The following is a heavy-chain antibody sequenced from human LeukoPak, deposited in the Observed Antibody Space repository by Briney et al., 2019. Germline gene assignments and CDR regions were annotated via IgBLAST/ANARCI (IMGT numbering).Heavy chain of an antibody. V-gene: IGHV1-2*02. Sequence: ASVKVSCKASGYTFTGYYMHWVRQAPGQGLEWMGWINPNSGGTNYAQKFQGRVTMTRDTSISTAYMELSRLRSDDTAVYYCARVLPYYYGSGSYGDYRGQGTLVTVSS. J-gene: IGHJ4*02. CDR1: GYTFTGYY. D-gene: IGHD3-10*01. CDR2: INPNSGGT. CDR3: ARVLPYYYGSGSYGDY.